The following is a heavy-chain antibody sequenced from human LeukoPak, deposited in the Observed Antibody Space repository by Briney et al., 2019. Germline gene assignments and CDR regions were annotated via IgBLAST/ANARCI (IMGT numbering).Heavy chain of an antibody. J-gene: IGHJ3*02. CDR1: GFTFGDYA. V-gene: IGHV3-49*03. D-gene: IGHD3-22*01. Sequence: GGSLRLSCTASGFTFGDYAMSWFRQAPGKGLEWVGFIRSKAYGGTTEYAASVKGRFTISRDESKSIAYLQMNSLKTEDTAVYYCTRDDTMIVVAQKGSGAFDIWGQGTMVTVSS. CDR2: IRSKAYGGTT. CDR3: TRDDTMIVVAQKGSGAFDI.